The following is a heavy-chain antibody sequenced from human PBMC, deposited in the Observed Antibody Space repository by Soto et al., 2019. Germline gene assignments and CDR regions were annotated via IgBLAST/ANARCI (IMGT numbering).Heavy chain of an antibody. CDR3: AAGTDTAMEQGADY. D-gene: IGHD5-18*01. J-gene: IGHJ4*02. V-gene: IGHV3-21*01. CDR1: GITFSDHS. Sequence: GGSLSLSCAASGITFSDHSMNWGRQTPGKGLEWVSSISTTGRYIYYADSMAGRFTISRDNAQNSLYLQINSLRGEDTAVNYCAAGTDTAMEQGADYWGQGTLVTVSS. CDR2: ISTTGRYI.